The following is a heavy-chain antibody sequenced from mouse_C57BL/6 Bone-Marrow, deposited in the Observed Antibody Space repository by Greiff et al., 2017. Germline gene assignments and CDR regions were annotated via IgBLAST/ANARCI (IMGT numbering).Heavy chain of an antibody. V-gene: IGHV1-72*01. CDR3: ARGRLRRGAWFAY. CDR1: GYTFTSYW. J-gene: IGHJ3*01. Sequence: QVQLQQPGAELVKPGASVKLSCKASGYTFTSYWMHWVKQRPGRGREWIGRIDPNSGGTKYNEKFKSKATLTVDKPSSTAYMQLSSLTSEDSAVYYCARGRLRRGAWFAYWGQGTLVTVSA. CDR2: IDPNSGGT. D-gene: IGHD2-4*01.